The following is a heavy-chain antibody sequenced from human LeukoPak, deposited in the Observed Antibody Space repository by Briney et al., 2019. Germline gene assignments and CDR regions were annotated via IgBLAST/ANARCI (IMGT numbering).Heavy chain of an antibody. CDR1: GGSISSYY. D-gene: IGHD6-13*01. V-gene: IGHV4-59*08. Sequence: PSETLSLTCTVSGGSISSYYWSWIRQPPGKGLEWIGYISYSGSTYYNPSLKSRVTISVDTSKNQFSLKLSSVTAADTAVYYCARQRRRTGYSSLYYFDYWGQGTLVTVSS. CDR2: ISYSGST. J-gene: IGHJ4*02. CDR3: ARQRRRTGYSSLYYFDY.